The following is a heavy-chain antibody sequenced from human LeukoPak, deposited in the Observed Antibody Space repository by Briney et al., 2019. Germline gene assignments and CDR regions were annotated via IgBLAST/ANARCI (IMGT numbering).Heavy chain of an antibody. J-gene: IGHJ6*03. V-gene: IGHV3-30*03. CDR1: GFTFSSYG. D-gene: IGHD6-13*01. Sequence: PGRSLRLSCAASGFTFSSYGMHWVRQAPGKGLEWVAVISYDGSNKYYADSVKGRFTISRDNSKNTLYLQMNSLRAEDTAVYYCARDTPAAGTYYYYYMGVWGKGTTVTVSS. CDR2: ISYDGSNK. CDR3: ARDTPAAGTYYYYYMGV.